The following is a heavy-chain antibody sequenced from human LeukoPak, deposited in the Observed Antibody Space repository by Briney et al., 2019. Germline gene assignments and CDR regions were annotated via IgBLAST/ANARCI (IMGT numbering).Heavy chain of an antibody. CDR3: AKDEGYYDTSGYYFDY. CDR2: VSYDGRTK. Sequence: GGSLRLSCAASGFTFSSYAMSWVRQAPGKGLEWVAVVSYDGRTKYYADSVRGRFTISRDNSKNTLYLQMNSLRAEDTALYYCAKDEGYYDTSGYYFDYWGQGTLVTVSS. CDR1: GFTFSSYA. V-gene: IGHV3-30*18. D-gene: IGHD3-22*01. J-gene: IGHJ4*02.